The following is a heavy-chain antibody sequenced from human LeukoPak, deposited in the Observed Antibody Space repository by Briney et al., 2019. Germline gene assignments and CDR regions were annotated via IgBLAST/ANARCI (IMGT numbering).Heavy chain of an antibody. V-gene: IGHV3-43*01. Sequence: GGSLRLSCAASGFTFDDYTMHWVRQAPGKGLVWVSLISWDGGSTYYADSVKGRFTISRDNSKNSLYLQMTSLRTEDTALYYCAKDMGRIAAAGWTGFDYWGQGILVTVSS. CDR2: ISWDGGST. CDR1: GFTFDDYT. D-gene: IGHD6-13*01. J-gene: IGHJ4*02. CDR3: AKDMGRIAAAGWTGFDY.